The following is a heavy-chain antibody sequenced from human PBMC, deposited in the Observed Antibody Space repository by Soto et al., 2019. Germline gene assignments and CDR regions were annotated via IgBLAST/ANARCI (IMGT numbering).Heavy chain of an antibody. J-gene: IGHJ4*02. CDR3: ARGGGSPDY. CDR1: GGSISSHY. CDR2: IYNSGST. D-gene: IGHD2-15*01. V-gene: IGHV4-59*11. Sequence: QVQLQESGPGLVKPSETLSLTCTVSGGSISSHYWSWIRQPPGMGLEYIGYIYNSGSTNYNPSLKSRVTISVDPSQNQFSLKLSSVTAADTAVYFCARGGGSPDYWGQGTLVTVSS.